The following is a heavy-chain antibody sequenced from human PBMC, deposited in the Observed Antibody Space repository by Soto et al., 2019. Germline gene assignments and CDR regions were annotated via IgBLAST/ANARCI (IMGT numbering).Heavy chain of an antibody. CDR1: GGSISSGDYY. CDR3: ARAFYYDSSGYYGNFDY. CDR2: IYYSGST. Sequence: SETLSLTCTVSGGSISSGDYYWSWIRQPPGKGLEWIGYIYYSGSTYYNPSLKSRVTISVDTSKNQFSLKLSSVTAADTAVYYCARAFYYDSSGYYGNFDYWGQGTLVTVSS. J-gene: IGHJ4*02. D-gene: IGHD3-22*01. V-gene: IGHV4-30-4*01.